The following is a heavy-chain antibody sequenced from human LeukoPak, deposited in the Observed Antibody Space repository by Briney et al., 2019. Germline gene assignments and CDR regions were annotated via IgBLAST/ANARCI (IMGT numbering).Heavy chain of an antibody. D-gene: IGHD4-23*01. V-gene: IGHV4-30-4*01. CDR1: GGSVSSGDYY. CDR3: ARDLQDAGNPYFDMDV. Sequence: SQTLSLTCTVSGGSVSSGDYYWSWIRQPPGKGLEWIGYINYSGTTYYNPSLKSRVTMSVDTSKNQFSLKLTSVTAADTAVYYCARDLQDAGNPYFDMDVWGQGTTVTVSS. CDR2: INYSGTT. J-gene: IGHJ6*02.